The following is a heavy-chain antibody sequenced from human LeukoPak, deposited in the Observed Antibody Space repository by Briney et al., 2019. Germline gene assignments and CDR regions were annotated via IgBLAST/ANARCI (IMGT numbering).Heavy chain of an antibody. Sequence: GGSLRLSCAASGFTFSSYTMNWVRQAPGKGLEWVSAISGSGDNNDNTYYADSVKGQFTISRDNSKNTLYLQMSSLRAEDAAVYYCAKSGSTSWYLDYWGQGTLVTVSS. V-gene: IGHV3-23*01. CDR2: ISGSGDNNDNT. D-gene: IGHD6-13*01. CDR1: GFTFSSYT. J-gene: IGHJ4*02. CDR3: AKSGSTSWYLDY.